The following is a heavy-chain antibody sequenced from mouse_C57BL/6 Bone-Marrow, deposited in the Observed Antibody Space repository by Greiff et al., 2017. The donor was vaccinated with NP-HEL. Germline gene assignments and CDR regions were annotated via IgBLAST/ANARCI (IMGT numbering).Heavy chain of an antibody. CDR3: AIHPYYYGSSDWYFEG. V-gene: IGHV5-6*01. Sequence: LEWVATISSGGSYTYYPDSVKGRFTISRDNAKNTLYLQMSSLKSEDTAMYYCAIHPYYYGSSDWYFEGWGTGTTVTASS. CDR2: ISSGGSYT. J-gene: IGHJ1*03. D-gene: IGHD1-1*01.